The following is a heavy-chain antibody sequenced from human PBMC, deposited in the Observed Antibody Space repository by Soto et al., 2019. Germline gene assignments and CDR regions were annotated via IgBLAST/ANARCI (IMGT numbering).Heavy chain of an antibody. CDR3: TDNWNERVY. D-gene: IGHD1-1*01. V-gene: IGHV3-73*01. Sequence: PGGSLRLSCAASGFTFSGSAMHWVRQASGKGLEWVGRIRSKANSYATAYAASVKGRFTISRDDSKNTAYLQMNSLKTEDTAVYSGTDNWNERVYWGQEPLPTASP. J-gene: IGHJ4*02. CDR2: IRSKANSYAT. CDR1: GFTFSGSA.